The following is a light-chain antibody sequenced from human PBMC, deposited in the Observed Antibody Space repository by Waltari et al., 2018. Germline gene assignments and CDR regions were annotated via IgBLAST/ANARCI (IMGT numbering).Light chain of an antibody. J-gene: IGLJ3*02. CDR1: SRDVGPYNL. V-gene: IGLV2-23*01. CDR2: EAS. Sequence: QSALTQPASVSGSPGQSISISCIGTSRDVGPYNLVSWYQHHPGKAPKLIVFEASKRPSVVSNRFSGSKAANTASLIISGLQADDEADYYCCSYAGSGSWVFGGGTKVTVI. CDR3: CSYAGSGSWV.